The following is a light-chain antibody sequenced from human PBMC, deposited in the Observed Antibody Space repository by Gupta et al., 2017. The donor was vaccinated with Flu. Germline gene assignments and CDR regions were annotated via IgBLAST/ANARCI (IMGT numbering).Light chain of an antibody. Sequence: QSAPTQPPSASGSPGQSVTISCTGTSSDVGAYNFVSWYQQHPGKAPKLMIYEVNQRPSGVPDRFSGSKSGNTASLTVSGLQAEDEADYYCSSYAGRNVAFGTGTTVTVL. CDR1: SSDVGAYNF. V-gene: IGLV2-8*01. CDR2: EVN. J-gene: IGLJ1*01. CDR3: SSYAGRNVA.